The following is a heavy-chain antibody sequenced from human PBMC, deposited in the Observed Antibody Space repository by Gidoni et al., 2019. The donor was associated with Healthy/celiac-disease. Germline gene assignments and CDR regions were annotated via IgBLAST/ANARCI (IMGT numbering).Heavy chain of an antibody. CDR2: IYYSGST. V-gene: IGHV4-31*03. J-gene: IGHJ3*02. Sequence: QVQLQESGPGLGKPSQTLSLTCKGTGGSISSGGYYWSWIRQHPGKGLEWIGYIYYSGSTSYHPSLKSRVTISVDTSKNQFSLKLSSVTAADTAVYYCAGSNSGYGRDDAFDIWGQGTMVTVSS. CDR1: GGSISSGGYY. D-gene: IGHD5-12*01. CDR3: AGSNSGYGRDDAFDI.